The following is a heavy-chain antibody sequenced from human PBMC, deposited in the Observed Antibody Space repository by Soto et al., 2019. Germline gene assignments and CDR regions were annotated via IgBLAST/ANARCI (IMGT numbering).Heavy chain of an antibody. Sequence: QVQLVQSGAEVKRPGSSVKVSCKASGDTFSFYSINWVRQAPGLGLEWMGRVNPILSMSNYAQRFQGRVKMTADKSTITAYMELSGLRSEDTAMYYCATSYGSGYRAFDYWGQGALVTVSS. CDR2: VNPILSMS. J-gene: IGHJ4*02. D-gene: IGHD3-10*01. CDR3: ATSYGSGYRAFDY. CDR1: GDTFSFYS. V-gene: IGHV1-69*04.